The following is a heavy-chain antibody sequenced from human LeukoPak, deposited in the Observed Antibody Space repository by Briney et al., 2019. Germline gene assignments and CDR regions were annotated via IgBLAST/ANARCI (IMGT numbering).Heavy chain of an antibody. Sequence: GGSLRLSCVASGFIFSTYAVSWVRQAPGKGLEWVSGISSSGASYYADSVKGRFTISRDNSKNTVFLQMDALRAEDTAIYYCAKEMAPSGHPAFDSWGQGILVTVSS. J-gene: IGHJ4*02. CDR1: GFIFSTYA. CDR3: AKEMAPSGHPAFDS. CDR2: ISSSGAS. V-gene: IGHV3-23*01. D-gene: IGHD6-13*01.